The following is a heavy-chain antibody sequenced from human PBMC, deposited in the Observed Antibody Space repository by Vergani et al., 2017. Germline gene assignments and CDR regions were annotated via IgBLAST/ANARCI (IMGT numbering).Heavy chain of an antibody. D-gene: IGHD3-3*01. J-gene: IGHJ5*02. CDR3: ARVEFGGYDFWSGYPNWFDP. Sequence: QVQLVQSGAEVKKPGSSVKVSCKASGGTFSSYAISWVRQATGQGLEWMGWMNPNSGNTGYAQKFQGRVTMTRNTSISTAYMELSSLRSEDTAVYYCARVEFGGYDFWSGYPNWFDPWGQGTLVTVSS. V-gene: IGHV1-8*02. CDR1: GGTFSSYA. CDR2: MNPNSGNT.